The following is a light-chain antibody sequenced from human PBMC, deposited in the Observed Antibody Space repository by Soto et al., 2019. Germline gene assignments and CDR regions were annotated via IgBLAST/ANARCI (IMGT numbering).Light chain of an antibody. J-gene: IGLJ3*02. CDR3: QVWDSSSDHWV. CDR1: NIETKS. Sequence: SYELTQPPSVSVAPVQTARITCGGNNIETKSVHWYQQRPGQAPVLVVYDDRDRPSGIPERFSGSNSGNPATLTITRVEAGDEADYYCQVWDSSSDHWVFGGGTKLTVL. V-gene: IGLV3-21*02. CDR2: DDR.